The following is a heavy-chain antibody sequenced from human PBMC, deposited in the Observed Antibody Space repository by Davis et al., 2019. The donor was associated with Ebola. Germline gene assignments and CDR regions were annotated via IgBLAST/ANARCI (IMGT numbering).Heavy chain of an antibody. V-gene: IGHV1-8*01. Sequence: ASVKVSCKASGYTFTSYDINWVRQATGQGLEWMGWMNPNSGNTGYAQKFQGRVTMTRDTSTSTVYMELSSLRSEDTAVYYCARGSIVGANPDDYWGQGTLVTVSS. CDR3: ARGSIVGANPDDY. CDR2: MNPNSGNT. J-gene: IGHJ4*02. D-gene: IGHD1-26*01. CDR1: GYTFTSYD.